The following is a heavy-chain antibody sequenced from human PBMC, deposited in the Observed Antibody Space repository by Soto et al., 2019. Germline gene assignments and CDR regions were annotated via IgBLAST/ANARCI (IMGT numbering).Heavy chain of an antibody. CDR2: ISAYNGNT. CDR1: GYTFTSYG. D-gene: IGHD2-15*01. V-gene: IGHV1-18*04. CDR3: ARDRLGYCSGGSCSLNY. Sequence: ASVKVSCKASGYTFTSYGISWVRQAPGRGLEWMGWISAYNGNTNYAQKLQGRVTMTTDTSTSTAYMELRSLRSDDTAVYYCARDRLGYCSGGSCSLNYWGQGTLVTVSS. J-gene: IGHJ4*02.